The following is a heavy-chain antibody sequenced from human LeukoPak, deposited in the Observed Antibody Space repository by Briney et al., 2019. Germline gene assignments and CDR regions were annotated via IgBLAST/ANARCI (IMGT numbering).Heavy chain of an antibody. CDR3: ARRAVTMGYYYYYMDV. V-gene: IGHV4-39*01. D-gene: IGHD4-11*01. CDR1: GGSISSSSYH. J-gene: IGHJ6*03. Sequence: SETLSLTCTVSGGSISSSSYHWGWIRQPPGKGLEWIGSIYYSGSTYYNPSLKSRVTISVDTSKNQFSLKLSSVTAADTAVYYCARRAVTMGYYYYYMDVWGKGTTVTVSS. CDR2: IYYSGST.